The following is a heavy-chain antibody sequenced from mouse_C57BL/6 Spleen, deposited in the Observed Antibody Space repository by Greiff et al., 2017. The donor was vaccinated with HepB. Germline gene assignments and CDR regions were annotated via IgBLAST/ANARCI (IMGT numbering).Heavy chain of an antibody. V-gene: IGHV3-6*01. Sequence: DVQLQESGPGLVKPSQSLSLTCSVTGYSITSGYYWNWIRQFPGNKLEWMGYISYDGSNNYNPSLKNRISITRDTSKNQFFLKLNSVTTEDTATYYCAREYDGYPAWFAYWGQGTLVTVSA. CDR2: ISYDGSN. J-gene: IGHJ3*01. D-gene: IGHD2-3*01. CDR1: GYSITSGYY. CDR3: AREYDGYPAWFAY.